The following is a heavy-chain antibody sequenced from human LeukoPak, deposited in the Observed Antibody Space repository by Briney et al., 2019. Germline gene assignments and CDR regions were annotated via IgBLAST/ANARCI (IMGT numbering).Heavy chain of an antibody. J-gene: IGHJ3*02. CDR3: ARCSLDPDAFDI. Sequence: APVKVSCKASGYTFTGYYMHWVRQAPGQGLEWMGWINPNSGGTNYAQKFQGRVTMTRDTSISTAYMELSRLRSDDTAVYYCARCSLDPDAFDIWGQGTMVTVSS. CDR2: INPNSGGT. CDR1: GYTFTGYY. D-gene: IGHD3-10*02. V-gene: IGHV1-2*02.